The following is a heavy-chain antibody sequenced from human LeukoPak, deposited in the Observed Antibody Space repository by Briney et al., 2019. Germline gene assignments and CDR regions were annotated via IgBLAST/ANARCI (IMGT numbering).Heavy chain of an antibody. V-gene: IGHV1-69*04. CDR1: GYTFTSYG. Sequence: SVKVSCKASGYTFTSYGISWVRQAPGQGLEWMGRIIPILGIANYAQKFQGRVTITADKSTSTAYMELSSLRSEDTAVYYCARGTVSGSYYNDGLGYWGQGTLVTVSS. J-gene: IGHJ4*02. CDR2: IIPILGIA. CDR3: ARGTVSGSYYNDGLGY. D-gene: IGHD3-10*01.